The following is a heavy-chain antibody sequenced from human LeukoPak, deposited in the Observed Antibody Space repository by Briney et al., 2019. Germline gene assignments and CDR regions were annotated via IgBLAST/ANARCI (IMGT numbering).Heavy chain of an antibody. D-gene: IGHD2-15*01. CDR1: GDSVSSKRAA. CDR3: AREEYTSSSLDY. J-gene: IGHJ4*02. CDR2: TYYRSKWYN. V-gene: IGHV6-1*01. Sequence: SQTLSLTCAISGDSVSSKRAAWNWIRQSPSRGLEWLGRTYYRSKWYNDYAVSVKSRITINPDTSKNQFSLQPNSVTPEDAAVYFCAREEYTSSSLDYWGPGTLVTVSS.